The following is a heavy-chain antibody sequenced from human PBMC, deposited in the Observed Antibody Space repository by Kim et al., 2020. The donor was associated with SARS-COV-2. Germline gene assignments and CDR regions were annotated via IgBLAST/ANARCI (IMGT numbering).Heavy chain of an antibody. Sequence: SETLSLTCTVSGGSISSYYWSWIRQPPGKGLEWIGYIYYSGSTNYNPSLKSRVTISVDTSKNQFSLKLSSVTAADTAVYYCARSPLYGQQLAYFDYWGQGTLVTVSS. CDR3: ARSPLYGQQLAYFDY. D-gene: IGHD6-13*01. CDR1: GGSISSYY. V-gene: IGHV4-59*01. CDR2: IYYSGST. J-gene: IGHJ4*02.